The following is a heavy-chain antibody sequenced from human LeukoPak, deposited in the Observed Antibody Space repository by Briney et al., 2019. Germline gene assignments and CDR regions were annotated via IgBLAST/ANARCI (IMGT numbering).Heavy chain of an antibody. CDR2: IYYSGNT. V-gene: IGHV4-39*07. Sequence: PSETLSLTCTVSGASISSSTSYWGWIRQPPGKGLEWIGSIYYSGNTYYNPSLESRVTISVDTSKNQFSLQLNSVTPEDTAVYYCARDMNYPTAWRRLQDWGQGTLVTVSS. J-gene: IGHJ4*02. CDR1: GASISSSTSY. CDR3: ARDMNYPTAWRRLQD. D-gene: IGHD1-7*01.